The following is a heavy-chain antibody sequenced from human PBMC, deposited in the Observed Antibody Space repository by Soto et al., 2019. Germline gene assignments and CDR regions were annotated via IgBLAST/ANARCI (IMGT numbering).Heavy chain of an antibody. CDR3: ARDGYYDSSGYSNWFDP. J-gene: IGHJ5*02. V-gene: IGHV1-18*01. CDR2: ISAYNGNT. D-gene: IGHD3-22*01. Sequence: QVQLVQSGAEVKKPGASVKVSCKASGYTFTSYGISWVRQAPEQGLEWMGWISAYNGNTNYAQKLQGRVTMTTDTSTSTAYMELRSLRSDDTAVYYCARDGYYDSSGYSNWFDPWGQGTLVTVSS. CDR1: GYTFTSYG.